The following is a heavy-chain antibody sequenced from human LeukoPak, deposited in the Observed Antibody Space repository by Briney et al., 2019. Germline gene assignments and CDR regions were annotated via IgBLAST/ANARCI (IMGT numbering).Heavy chain of an antibody. D-gene: IGHD3-16*01. CDR3: ARRIWGADSQSHTFDI. Sequence: PGGSLRLSCAASGFTFRSYAMSWVRQAPGKGLEWVSAISGSGGSTYYADSVKGRFTISRDNSKNTLYLQMNSLRAEDTAVYYCARRIWGADSQSHTFDIWGQGTMVTVSS. J-gene: IGHJ3*02. CDR2: ISGSGGST. CDR1: GFTFRSYA. V-gene: IGHV3-23*01.